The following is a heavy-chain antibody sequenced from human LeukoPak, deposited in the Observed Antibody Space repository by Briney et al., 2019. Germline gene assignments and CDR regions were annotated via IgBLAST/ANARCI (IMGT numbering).Heavy chain of an antibody. CDR1: GYTFTSYG. J-gene: IGHJ4*02. V-gene: IGHV1-18*01. CDR2: ISAYNGNT. D-gene: IGHD4-23*01. Sequence: ASVKVSCKASGYTFTSYGISWVRQAPGQGLEWMGWISAYNGNTNYAQKLQGRVTMTTDTSTSTAYMELRSLRSDDTAVYYCARDDGADYGGNSGVGTFDYWGQGTLVTVSS. CDR3: ARDDGADYGGNSGVGTFDY.